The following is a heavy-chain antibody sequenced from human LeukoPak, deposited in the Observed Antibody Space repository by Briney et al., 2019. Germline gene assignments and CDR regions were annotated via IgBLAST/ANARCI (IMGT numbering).Heavy chain of an antibody. J-gene: IGHJ3*02. CDR3: ARERITMIVVVADAFDI. D-gene: IGHD3-22*01. V-gene: IGHV3-21*01. Sequence: GGSLRLSCAASGFTFSSYSMKWVRQAPGKGLEWVSSISSSSSYIYYADSVKGRFTISRDNAKNPLYLQMNSLRAEDTAVYYCARERITMIVVVADAFDIWGQGTMVTVSS. CDR2: ISSSSSYI. CDR1: GFTFSSYS.